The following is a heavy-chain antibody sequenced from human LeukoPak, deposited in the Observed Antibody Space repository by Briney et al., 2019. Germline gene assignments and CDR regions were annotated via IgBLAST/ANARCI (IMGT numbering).Heavy chain of an antibody. Sequence: GGSLRLSCAASGFTFSSYAITWVRQAPGKGPEWVSGISGSGSNTYYADSVKGRFTISRDNSKNTLYLQMNSLRAEDTAVYYCAKGGLYNWFDPWGQGTLVTVSS. V-gene: IGHV3-23*01. CDR2: ISGSGSNT. D-gene: IGHD2/OR15-2a*01. CDR1: GFTFSSYA. J-gene: IGHJ5*02. CDR3: AKGGLYNWFDP.